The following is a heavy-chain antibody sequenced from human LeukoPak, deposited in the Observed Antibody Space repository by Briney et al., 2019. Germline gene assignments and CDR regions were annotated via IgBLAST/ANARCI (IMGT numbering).Heavy chain of an antibody. Sequence: GGSLRLSCAASGFTFSSYWMSWVRQAPGKGLEWVANIKQDGSEKYYVDSVKGRFTISRDNAKNSLYLQMNSLRAEDTAVYYCARDDRFAIFGVVITSYYYYCGMDVWGQGTTVTVSS. CDR2: IKQDGSEK. CDR1: GFTFSSYW. D-gene: IGHD3-3*01. J-gene: IGHJ6*02. V-gene: IGHV3-7*01. CDR3: ARDDRFAIFGVVITSYYYYCGMDV.